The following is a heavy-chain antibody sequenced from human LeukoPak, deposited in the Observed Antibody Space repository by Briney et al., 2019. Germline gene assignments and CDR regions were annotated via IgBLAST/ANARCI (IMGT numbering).Heavy chain of an antibody. CDR1: GGSIGSYY. D-gene: IGHD2-15*01. Sequence: SETLSLTCTVSGGSIGSYYWSWIRQHPGKGLKWIGYIYYSGSTYYNPSLKSRVTISVDTSKNQFSLKLSSVTAADTAVYYCARDRGGYCSGGSCYRFNYFDYWGQETLVTVSS. CDR3: ARDRGGYCSGGSCYRFNYFDY. V-gene: IGHV4-31*03. J-gene: IGHJ4*02. CDR2: IYYSGST.